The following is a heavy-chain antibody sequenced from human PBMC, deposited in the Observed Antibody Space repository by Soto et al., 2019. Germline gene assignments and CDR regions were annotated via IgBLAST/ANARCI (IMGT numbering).Heavy chain of an antibody. CDR2: IIPIFGTA. CDR3: ARGSSNYVVFDY. Sequence: SVKVSCKASGGTFSSYAISWVRQAPGQGLEWMGGIIPIFGTANYAQKFQGRVTITADESTSTAYMELSSLRSEDTAVYYCARGSSNYVVFDYWGQGTLVTVSS. J-gene: IGHJ4*02. V-gene: IGHV1-69*13. D-gene: IGHD4-4*01. CDR1: GGTFSSYA.